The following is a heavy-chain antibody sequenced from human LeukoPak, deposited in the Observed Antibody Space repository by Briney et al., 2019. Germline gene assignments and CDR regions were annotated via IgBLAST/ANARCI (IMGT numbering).Heavy chain of an antibody. CDR2: IYYSGST. V-gene: IGHV4-59*01. D-gene: IGHD6-13*01. J-gene: IGHJ4*02. CDR3: ARVDSNNWYDSRGYFDY. CDR1: GGFISSYY. Sequence: PSETLSLTCTVSGGFISSYYLSWIRQPPGKGLEWIGYIYYSGSTNYNPSLKSRVTISVDTSKNQFSLKLSSVPAADTAVYYCARVDSNNWYDSRGYFDYWGQGTLVTVSS.